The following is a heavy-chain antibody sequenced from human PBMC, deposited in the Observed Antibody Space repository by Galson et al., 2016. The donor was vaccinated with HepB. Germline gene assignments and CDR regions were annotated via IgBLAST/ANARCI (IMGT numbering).Heavy chain of an antibody. D-gene: IGHD2-15*01. J-gene: IGHJ5*02. CDR3: ARVEVAATNWFGP. Sequence: SETLSPTCGVYNGSFNNHYWSWIRQSPGKGLEWIGEINYAGRTKYNPSLKSRVTISVDASKTQYSLNLNSMTAADTAVYFCARVEVAATNWFGPWGQGTLVTVSS. CDR1: NGSFNNHY. CDR2: INYAGRT. V-gene: IGHV4-34*01.